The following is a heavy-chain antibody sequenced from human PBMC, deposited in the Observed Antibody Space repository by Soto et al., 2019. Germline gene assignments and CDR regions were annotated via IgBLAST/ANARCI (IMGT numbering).Heavy chain of an antibody. V-gene: IGHV3-33*01. J-gene: IGHJ6*02. CDR1: GFTFSNYG. CDR2: IWYDGSNK. Sequence: GGSLRLSCAASGFTFSNYGMHWVRQAPGKGLEWVALIWYDGSNKYYTDSVQGRFTISRDNSKNTLYLQMNSLRAEDTAVYYCASPSIAARPEVYDYYGLDVWGQGTTVTVSS. D-gene: IGHD6-6*01. CDR3: ASPSIAARPEVYDYYGLDV.